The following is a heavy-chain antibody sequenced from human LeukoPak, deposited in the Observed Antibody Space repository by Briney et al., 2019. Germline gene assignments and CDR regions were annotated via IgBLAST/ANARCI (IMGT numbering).Heavy chain of an antibody. V-gene: IGHV3-53*01. J-gene: IGHJ4*02. CDR3: ARGVTMMIVAPGY. D-gene: IGHD3-22*01. CDR1: GFTVSSNY. CDR2: IYSNNIT. Sequence: GGSLRLSCAASGFTVSSNYMTWVRQAPGKGLEWVSVIYSNNITYYADPVKGRFTISRDSSKSTLYLQMNGLRVEDTAMYYCARGVTMMIVAPGYWGQGTLVTVSS.